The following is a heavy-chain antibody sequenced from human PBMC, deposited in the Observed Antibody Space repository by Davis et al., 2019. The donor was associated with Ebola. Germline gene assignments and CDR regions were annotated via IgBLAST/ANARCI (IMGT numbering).Heavy chain of an antibody. Sequence: GESLKISCAASGLTFTNEVASWVRQAPGKGLEWVSTISRSGDSTYYADSVKGRFTISRDSSGSTLYLLMDGLRAEDTAVYCWAREYCAATCYYFDYWGQGTLVTVSS. CDR3: AREYCAATCYYFDY. V-gene: IGHV3-23*01. CDR1: GLTFTNEV. CDR2: ISRSGDST. J-gene: IGHJ4*02. D-gene: IGHD2-8*02.